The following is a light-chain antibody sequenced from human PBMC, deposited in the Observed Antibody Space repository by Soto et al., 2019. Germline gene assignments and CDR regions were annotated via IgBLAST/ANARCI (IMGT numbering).Light chain of an antibody. CDR2: GSS. CDR1: HTVSSSY. J-gene: IGKJ3*01. Sequence: EIVLTQSPGTLSLSPGERATLSCSASHTVSSSYLAWYQQKPGQSPRLLIYGSSSRANGIPDRFSGSGSGTDFTLSISRVEPEDFAVYYCQQYGSSIFTFGPGTKVDNK. V-gene: IGKV3-20*01. CDR3: QQYGSSIFT.